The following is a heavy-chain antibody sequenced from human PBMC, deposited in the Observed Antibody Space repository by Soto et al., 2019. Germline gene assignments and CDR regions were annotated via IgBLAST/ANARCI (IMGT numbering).Heavy chain of an antibody. V-gene: IGHV1-2*02. Sequence: GGSVKVAGTASGYTLIGYYMYWVRHAPGQGLEWMGWINPNRGGTNYAQKFQGRVTMNRDTSIRKDYMELGRLRSDDTAVYYCARLANYDSSGSPWFDPWGQGTLVTVSS. CDR1: GYTLIGYY. D-gene: IGHD3-22*01. CDR3: ARLANYDSSGSPWFDP. CDR2: INPNRGGT. J-gene: IGHJ5*02.